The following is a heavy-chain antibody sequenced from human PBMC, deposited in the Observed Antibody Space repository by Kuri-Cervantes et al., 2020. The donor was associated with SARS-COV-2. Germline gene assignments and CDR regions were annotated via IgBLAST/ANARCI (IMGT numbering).Heavy chain of an antibody. CDR2: IKSKTDGGTT. J-gene: IGHJ3*02. D-gene: IGHD3-16*02. Sequence: GESLKISCAASGFTFSNAWMSWVRQAPGKGLEWVGRIKSKTDGGTTNYAAPVKGRFTISRDDSKNTLYLQMNSLKTEDTAVYYCTTGYYDYVWGSYRPDAFDIWGQGKMVTVSS. CDR1: GFTFSNAW. CDR3: TTGYYDYVWGSYRPDAFDI. V-gene: IGHV3-15*01.